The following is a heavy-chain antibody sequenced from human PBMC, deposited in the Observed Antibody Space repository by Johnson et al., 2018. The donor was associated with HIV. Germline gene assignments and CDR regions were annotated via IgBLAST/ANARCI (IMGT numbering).Heavy chain of an antibody. D-gene: IGHD6-6*01. V-gene: IGHV3-7*01. CDR2: INQDGTGK. CDR3: ARDGSQLADVFDI. CDR1: GFSFSSSY. J-gene: IGHJ3*02. Sequence: VQLVESGGGVVRPGGSLRLSCAASGFSFSSSYMTWVRQAPGKGLEWVATINQDGTGKNYVDSVKGRFSISRDNSKNTLYLQMNSLRAEDTAVYYCARDGSQLADVFDIWGQGTMVTVSS.